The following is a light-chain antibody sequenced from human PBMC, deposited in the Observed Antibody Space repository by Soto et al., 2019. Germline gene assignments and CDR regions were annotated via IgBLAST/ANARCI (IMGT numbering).Light chain of an antibody. CDR2: GTS. Sequence: EIVMAQSPGTLSVSPGERATLSCRASQSVSSKLAWYQQKPGQSPRLLIYGTSIRATGIPARFSGSGSGTEFTLTISNLQSEDFGVYYCQQYSNWHPFTFGQGTRLEVK. CDR1: QSVSSK. CDR3: QQYSNWHPFT. J-gene: IGKJ5*01. V-gene: IGKV3-15*01.